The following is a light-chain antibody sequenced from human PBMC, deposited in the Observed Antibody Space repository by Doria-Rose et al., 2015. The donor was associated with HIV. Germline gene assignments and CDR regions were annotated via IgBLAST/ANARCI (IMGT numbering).Light chain of an antibody. Sequence: EIVLTQSPGTLSLSPGERATLSCRASQSFSSTYLAWYQQKPGQAPSLLIYDGSARATGIQDRFSTSGSGTDFTLIINRLEPEDFALYYCHQYGTSWTFGQGTKVEI. CDR2: DGS. J-gene: IGKJ1*01. CDR3: HQYGTSWT. V-gene: IGKV3-20*01. CDR1: QSFSSTY.